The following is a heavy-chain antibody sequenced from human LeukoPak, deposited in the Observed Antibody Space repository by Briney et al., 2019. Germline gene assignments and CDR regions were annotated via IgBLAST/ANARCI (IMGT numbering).Heavy chain of an antibody. D-gene: IGHD6-13*01. Sequence: SVKVSCKASGGTFSSYAISWVRQAPGQGLEWMGGIIPIFGTANYAQKFQGRVTITTDESTSTAYMELSSLRSEDTAVYYCAREDSSSWYEGAFDIWGQGTMVTVSS. V-gene: IGHV1-69*05. CDR1: GGTFSSYA. CDR2: IIPIFGTA. CDR3: AREDSSSWYEGAFDI. J-gene: IGHJ3*02.